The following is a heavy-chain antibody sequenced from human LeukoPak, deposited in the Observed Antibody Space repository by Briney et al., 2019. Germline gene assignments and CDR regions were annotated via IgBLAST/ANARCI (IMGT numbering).Heavy chain of an antibody. D-gene: IGHD3-10*01. V-gene: IGHV4-34*01. CDR1: GGSFSGYY. CDR3: ARAGQGYYGSGEYYYYGMAV. J-gene: IGHJ6*04. Sequence: SETLSLTCAVYGGSFSGYYWSWIRQPPGKGLEWIGEINHSGSTNYNPSLKSRVTISVDTSKNQFSLKLSSVTAADTAVYYCARAGQGYYGSGEYYYYGMAVWGKGTTVTVSS. CDR2: INHSGST.